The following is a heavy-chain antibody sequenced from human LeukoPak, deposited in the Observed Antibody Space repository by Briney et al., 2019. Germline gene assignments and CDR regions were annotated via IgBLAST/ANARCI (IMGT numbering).Heavy chain of an antibody. CDR3: ARDTSGYYGRYEH. CDR2: ISYTGTT. V-gene: IGHV4-59*01. Sequence: SETLSLTCDVSGASISNKFWSWIRHPPGKGLEWIGYISYTGTTNYNPSLQSRVTISVDTSKNQLSLKVTSMTAADTAVYYCARDTSGYYGRYEHWGQGTLVTVSS. D-gene: IGHD3-3*01. CDR1: GASISNKF. J-gene: IGHJ4*02.